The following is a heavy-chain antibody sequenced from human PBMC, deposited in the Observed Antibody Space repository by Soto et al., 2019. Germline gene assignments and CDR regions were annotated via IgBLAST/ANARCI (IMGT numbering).Heavy chain of an antibody. CDR3: ASPTVTPHYGMDV. V-gene: IGHV3-11*01. Sequence: QVQLVESGGGLVKPGGSLRLSCAASGFTFSDYYMSWIRQAPGKGLEWGSYIRSSGSTIYYADSVKGRFTISRDNAKTSLYLQMNSLRAEDTAVYYCASPTVTPHYGMDVWGQGTTVTVSS. CDR1: GFTFSDYY. CDR2: IRSSGSTI. D-gene: IGHD4-17*01. J-gene: IGHJ6*02.